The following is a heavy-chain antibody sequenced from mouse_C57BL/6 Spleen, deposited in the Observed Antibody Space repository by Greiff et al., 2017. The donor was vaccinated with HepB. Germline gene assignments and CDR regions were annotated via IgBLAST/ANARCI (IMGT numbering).Heavy chain of an antibody. CDR2: IWSGGST. J-gene: IGHJ4*01. CDR1: GFSLTSYG. V-gene: IGHV2-2*01. Sequence: VMLVESGPGLVQPSQSLSITCTVSGFSLTSYGVHWVRQSPGKGLEWLGVIWSGGSTDYNAAFISRLSISKDNSKSQVFFKMNSLQADDTAIYYCARKTGTSLGAMDYWGQGTSVTVSS. D-gene: IGHD4-1*01. CDR3: ARKTGTSLGAMDY.